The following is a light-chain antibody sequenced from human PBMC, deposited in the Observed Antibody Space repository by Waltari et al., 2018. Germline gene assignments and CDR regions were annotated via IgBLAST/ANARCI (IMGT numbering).Light chain of an antibody. CDR1: QSVSSNY. CDR2: GAS. CDR3: QQYGGSPTYT. Sequence: PGERATLSCRASQSVSSNYLAWYQQRPGQTPRLLFFGASSRATGVPDRFSGSVSGTDFTLTISRLEPEDFAVYFCQQYGGSPTYTFGQGTKLEIK. V-gene: IGKV3-20*01. J-gene: IGKJ2*01.